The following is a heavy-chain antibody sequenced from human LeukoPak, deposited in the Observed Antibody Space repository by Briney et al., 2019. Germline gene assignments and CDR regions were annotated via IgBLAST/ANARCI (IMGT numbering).Heavy chain of an antibody. D-gene: IGHD2-2*01. V-gene: IGHV3-30-3*01. CDR1: GFTFSDYY. CDR3: ARDRGRVPAAAGGY. CDR2: ISYDGSNK. Sequence: PGGSLRLSCAASGFTFSDYYMSWIRQAPGKGLEWVAVISYDGSNKYYADSVKGRFTISRDNSKNTLYLQMNSLRAEDTAVYYCARDRGRVPAAAGGYWGQGTLVTVSS. J-gene: IGHJ4*02.